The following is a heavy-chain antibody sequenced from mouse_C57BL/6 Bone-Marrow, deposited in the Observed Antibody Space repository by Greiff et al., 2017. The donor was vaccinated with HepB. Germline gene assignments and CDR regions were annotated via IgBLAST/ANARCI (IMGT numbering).Heavy chain of an antibody. CDR1: GFNIKDDY. V-gene: IGHV14-4*01. D-gene: IGHD2-3*01. CDR2: IDPENGDT. J-gene: IGHJ2*01. Sequence: EVKVVESGAELVRPGASVKLSCTASGFNIKDDYMHWVKQRPEQGLEWIGWIDPENGDTEYASKFQSKATITADTASNTAYLQLSSLTSEDTAVYYGTTGDGYLYYFDYWGQGTTLTVSS. CDR3: TTGDGYLYYFDY.